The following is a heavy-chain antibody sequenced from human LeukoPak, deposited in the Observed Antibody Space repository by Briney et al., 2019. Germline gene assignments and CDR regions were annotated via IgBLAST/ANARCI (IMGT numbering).Heavy chain of an antibody. V-gene: IGHV1-24*01. CDR2: FDPEDGEI. D-gene: IGHD6-19*01. CDR3: ATSIAVAANGFDY. J-gene: IGHJ4*02. CDR1: GYTLTELS. Sequence: ASAKVSCKVSGYTLTELSMHWVRQAPGKGLEWMGGFDPEDGEIIYAQKFQGRVTMTEDTSTDTAYMELSSLRSEDTAVYYCATSIAVAANGFDYWGQGAQVTVSS.